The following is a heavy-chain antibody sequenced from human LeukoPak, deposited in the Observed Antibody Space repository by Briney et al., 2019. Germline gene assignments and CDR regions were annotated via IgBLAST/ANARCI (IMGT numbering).Heavy chain of an antibody. CDR3: ARDRRFRGYNAFDI. CDR1: GGSISSYY. D-gene: IGHD5-12*01. Sequence: SDTLSLTCTVSGGSISSYYWSWIRQPPGKGLEWIGYIYFTESTNYNPSLKSRVPMSVHTSQNQFCRTLSALTAPDTAMYYCARDRRFRGYNAFDIWGQGTMVTVSS. CDR2: IYFTEST. J-gene: IGHJ3*02. V-gene: IGHV4-59*01.